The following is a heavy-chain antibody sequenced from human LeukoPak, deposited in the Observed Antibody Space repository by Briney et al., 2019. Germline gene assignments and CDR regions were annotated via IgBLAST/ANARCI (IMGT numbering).Heavy chain of an antibody. D-gene: IGHD3-3*01. V-gene: IGHV3-7*03. CDR2: IKEDGSEK. CDR3: ARHDWFDP. CDR1: GFTFSSFW. Sequence: GGSLRLSCAASGFTFSSFWMSWVRQAPGRGLEWVANIKEDGSEKYYVDSVKGRFTISRDNSKNMLYLEMSSLRAEDTAVYYCARHDWFDPWGQGTLVTVSS. J-gene: IGHJ5*02.